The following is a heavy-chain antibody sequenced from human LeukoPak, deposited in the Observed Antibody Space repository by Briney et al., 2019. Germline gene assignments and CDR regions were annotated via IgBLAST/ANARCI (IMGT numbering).Heavy chain of an antibody. CDR3: ARESVMELLRGLFDQ. V-gene: IGHV3-30*01. CDR1: GFTFSTYS. CDR2: ISYDGTIK. D-gene: IGHD1-7*01. Sequence: PGGSLRLSCIVSGFTFSTYSMHWVRQAPGKGLEWVAGISYDGTIKSYADSVKGRFTISRDNSKNTLNLQMNSLRPEDTAVYYCARESVMELLRGLFDQWGQGTLVIVSS. J-gene: IGHJ4*02.